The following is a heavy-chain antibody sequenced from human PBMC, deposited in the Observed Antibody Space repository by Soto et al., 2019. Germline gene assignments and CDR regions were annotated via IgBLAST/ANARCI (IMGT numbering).Heavy chain of an antibody. CDR1: GGSNSSYY. Sequence: QVQLPESGPGLVKPSETLSLTCTVSGGSNSSYYWSWIRQPPGKGLEWIGYIYYSGSTNYNPSLKSRVTISVDTSKNQFSLKLNSVTAADTAVYYCARRYGGTFDYWGQGTLVTVSS. V-gene: IGHV4-59*08. CDR3: ARRYGGTFDY. CDR2: IYYSGST. D-gene: IGHD2-15*01. J-gene: IGHJ4*02.